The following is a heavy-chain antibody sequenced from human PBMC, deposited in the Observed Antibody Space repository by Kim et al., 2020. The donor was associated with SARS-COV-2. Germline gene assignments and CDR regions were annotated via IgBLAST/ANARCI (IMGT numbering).Heavy chain of an antibody. CDR3: AKDPNSIRSSSSSGGLTDYYYGMDV. V-gene: IGHV3-30*18. J-gene: IGHJ6*02. CDR2: ISYDGSNK. Sequence: GGSLRLSCAASGFTFSSYGMHWVRQAPGKGLEWVAVISYDGSNKYYADSVKGRFTISRDNSKNTLYLQMNSLRAEDTAVYYCAKDPNSIRSSSSSGGLTDYYYGMDVWGQGTTVTVS. D-gene: IGHD6-6*01. CDR1: GFTFSSYG.